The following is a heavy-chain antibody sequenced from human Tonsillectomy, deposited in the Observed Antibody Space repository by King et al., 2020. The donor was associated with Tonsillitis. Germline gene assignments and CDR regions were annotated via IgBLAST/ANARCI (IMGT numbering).Heavy chain of an antibody. Sequence: LQLQESGPGLVKPSETLSLTCTVSGDSISSNTFYWGWIRQSPGKGLEWIGSVYYSGSTYYNQSLKSRVTIFVDTSKNQFALKLSAVTAADTAVYYCAILGWLPHTGPFDYWGQGTLVTVSS. CDR1: GDSISSNTFY. CDR2: VYYSGST. CDR3: AILGWLPHTGPFDY. J-gene: IGHJ4*02. V-gene: IGHV4-39*01. D-gene: IGHD6-19*01.